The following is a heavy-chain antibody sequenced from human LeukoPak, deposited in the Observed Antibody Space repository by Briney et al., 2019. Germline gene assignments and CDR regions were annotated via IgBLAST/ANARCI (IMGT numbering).Heavy chain of an antibody. Sequence: GASVKVSCKASGGTFSSYAMSWVRQAPGQGLEWMGRIIPILGIANYAQKFQGRVTITADKSTSTAYMELSSLRSEDTAVYYCARGDPSSGRYSYWGQGTLVTVSS. V-gene: IGHV1-69*04. J-gene: IGHJ4*02. CDR3: ARGDPSSGRYSY. D-gene: IGHD6-19*01. CDR2: IIPILGIA. CDR1: GGTFSSYA.